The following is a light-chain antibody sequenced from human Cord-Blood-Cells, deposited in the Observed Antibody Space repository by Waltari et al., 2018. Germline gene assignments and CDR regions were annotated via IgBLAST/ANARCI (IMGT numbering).Light chain of an antibody. J-gene: IGKJ4*01. Sequence: EIVLTQSPATLSVSPGERATLSCRASQSVSSNLAWYPQKPGQAPRLLIYGASNRATGIPARFSGSGSGTEFTLTISSLQSEDFAVYYCQQYNNWPPLTFGGGTKVEIK. CDR3: QQYNNWPPLT. V-gene: IGKV3-15*01. CDR2: GAS. CDR1: QSVSSN.